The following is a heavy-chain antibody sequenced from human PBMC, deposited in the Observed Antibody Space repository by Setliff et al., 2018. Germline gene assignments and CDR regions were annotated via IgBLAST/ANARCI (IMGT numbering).Heavy chain of an antibody. D-gene: IGHD6-19*01. J-gene: IGHJ3*02. CDR1: GYSFTSYY. Sequence: ASVQVSCKASGYSFTSYYMHWVRQAPGQGLEGMGIINPSGGSTSYAQKFQGRVTMTRDTSTSTVYMELSSLRSEDTAVYYCARDGVSSGWYPDALDIWGQGTMVTVSS. V-gene: IGHV1-46*01. CDR3: ARDGVSSGWYPDALDI. CDR2: INPSGGST.